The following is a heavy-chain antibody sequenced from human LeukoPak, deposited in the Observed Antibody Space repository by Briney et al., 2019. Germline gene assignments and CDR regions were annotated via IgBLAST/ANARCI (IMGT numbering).Heavy chain of an antibody. J-gene: IGHJ3*02. CDR2: ISGSGSTI. V-gene: IGHV3-48*03. D-gene: IGHD3-10*01. Sequence: PGGSLRLSCAASGFAFSSYEMNWVRQAPGKGLEWVSYISGSGSTIYYADSVKGRFTITRDNAKNSLYLQMNSLRAEDTAVYYCAKPLRTMVRGVSDAFDIWGQGTMVTVSS. CDR3: AKPLRTMVRGVSDAFDI. CDR1: GFAFSSYE.